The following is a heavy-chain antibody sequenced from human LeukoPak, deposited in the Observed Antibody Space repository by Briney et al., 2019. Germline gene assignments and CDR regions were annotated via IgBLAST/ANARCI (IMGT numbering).Heavy chain of an antibody. Sequence: ASVKVSCKASGYTFTGYYMHWVRQAPGQGLEWMGWINPNSGGTNYAQKLQGRVTMTRDTSISTAYMELSRLRSDDTAVYYCARGGLYYYDSSGADYWGQGTLVTVSS. D-gene: IGHD3-22*01. CDR2: INPNSGGT. CDR1: GYTFTGYY. V-gene: IGHV1-2*02. CDR3: ARGGLYYYDSSGADY. J-gene: IGHJ4*02.